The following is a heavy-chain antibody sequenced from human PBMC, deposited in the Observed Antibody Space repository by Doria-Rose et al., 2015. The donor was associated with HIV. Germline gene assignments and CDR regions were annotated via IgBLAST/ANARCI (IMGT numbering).Heavy chain of an antibody. CDR3: ARIKSSRWYHKYYFDF. J-gene: IGHJ4*02. D-gene: IGHD6-13*01. Sequence: QVQLVQSGPVLVKPTETLTLTCTVSGVSLSSPGMGVSWIRQPPGKALEWLANIFSADERSYKTSLKSRLTISRGTSKSQVVLTMTDMDPVDTATYYCARIKSSRWYHKYYFDFWGQGTLVIVSA. V-gene: IGHV2-26*01. CDR1: GVSLSSPGMG. CDR2: IFSADER.